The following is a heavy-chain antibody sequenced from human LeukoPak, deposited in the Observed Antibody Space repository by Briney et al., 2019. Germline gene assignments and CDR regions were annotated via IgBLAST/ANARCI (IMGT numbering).Heavy chain of an antibody. D-gene: IGHD4-23*01. CDR2: IYYSGST. Sequence: PSETLSLTCTVSGGSISSSSYYWGWIRQPPGKGLEWIGSIYYSGSTYYNPSLKSRVTISVDTSKNQFSLKLSSVTAADTAVYYCARGSYGGNSGDAFDIWGQGTMVTVSS. CDR1: GGSISSSSYY. CDR3: ARGSYGGNSGDAFDI. J-gene: IGHJ3*02. V-gene: IGHV4-39*07.